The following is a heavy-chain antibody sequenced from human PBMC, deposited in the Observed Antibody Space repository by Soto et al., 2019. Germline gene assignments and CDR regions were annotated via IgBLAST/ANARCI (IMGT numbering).Heavy chain of an antibody. J-gene: IGHJ4*02. V-gene: IGHV2-5*02. Sequence: QITLKESGPTLVKPTQTLTLTCTFSGFSLSTSGVGVGWIRQPPGKALEWLALIYWDDDKRYSPSLKSRLTIPKYTSKTQVVLTMTHTDPVDTATYYCARRQTYCGGNCYSGFDYWGQGTLVTFSS. D-gene: IGHD2-21*02. CDR2: IYWDDDK. CDR1: GFSLSTSGVG. CDR3: ARRQTYCGGNCYSGFDY.